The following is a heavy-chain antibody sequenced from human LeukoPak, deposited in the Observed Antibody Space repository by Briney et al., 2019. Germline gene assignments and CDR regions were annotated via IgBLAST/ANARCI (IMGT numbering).Heavy chain of an antibody. CDR3: ARDRAEVVRGVIITSYYYGMDV. V-gene: IGHV3-21*01. J-gene: IGHJ6*02. D-gene: IGHD3-10*01. Sequence: GGSLRLSCAASGFTFSSYSMNWVRQAPGKGLEWVSSISSSSSYIYYADSVKGRFTISRDNAKNSLYLQTNSLRAEDTAVYYCARDRAEVVRGVIITSYYYGMDVWGQGTTVTVSS. CDR1: GFTFSSYS. CDR2: ISSSSSYI.